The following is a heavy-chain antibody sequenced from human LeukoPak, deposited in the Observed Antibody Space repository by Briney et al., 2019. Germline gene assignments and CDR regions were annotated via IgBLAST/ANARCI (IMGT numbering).Heavy chain of an antibody. CDR2: INRRGRT. V-gene: IGHV4-59*08. Sequence: SETLSLTCAVSGVSIRSYYSSWVRPPPGKGLEWIGYINRRGRTYYNPSLKSRVTISVDTSKNQFPLKLSSVTAADTAVYYCASWASGYDYSYWGQGTLVTVSS. D-gene: IGHD5-12*01. CDR3: ASWASGYDYSY. J-gene: IGHJ4*02. CDR1: GVSIRSYY.